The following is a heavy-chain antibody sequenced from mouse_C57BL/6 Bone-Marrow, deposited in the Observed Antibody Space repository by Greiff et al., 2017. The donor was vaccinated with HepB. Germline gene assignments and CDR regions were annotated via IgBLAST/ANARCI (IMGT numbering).Heavy chain of an antibody. CDR1: GFTFSSYN. CDR2: ISGGGGNT. CDR3: AKPMMVDAMAY. Sequence: EVQLVESGGGLVKPGGSVKFSCAASGFTFSSYNMSWVRQTPEKRLEWVATISGGGGNTYYPDSVKGRFTISRDNAKNTLYLQMSSLRSEDTALYYCAKPMMVDAMAYWCQGASVTVSS. V-gene: IGHV5-9*01. D-gene: IGHD2-3*01. J-gene: IGHJ4*01.